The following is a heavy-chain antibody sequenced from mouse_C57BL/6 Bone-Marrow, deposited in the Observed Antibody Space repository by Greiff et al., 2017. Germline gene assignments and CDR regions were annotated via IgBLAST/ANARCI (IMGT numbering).Heavy chain of an antibody. CDR3: TRFHYDLYYYAMDY. J-gene: IGHJ4*01. D-gene: IGHD2-4*01. V-gene: IGHV1-15*01. CDR1: GYTFTDYE. CDR2: IDPETGGT. Sequence: QVQLQQSGAELVRPGASVTLSCKASGYTFTDYEMHWVKQTPVHGLEWIRAIDPETGGTAYNQKFKGKAILTADKSSSTAYMELRSLTSEDSAVYYCTRFHYDLYYYAMDYWGQGTSVTVSS.